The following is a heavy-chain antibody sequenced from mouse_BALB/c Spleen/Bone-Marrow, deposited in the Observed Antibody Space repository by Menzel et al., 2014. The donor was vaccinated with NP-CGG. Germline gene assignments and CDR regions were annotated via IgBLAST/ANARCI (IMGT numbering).Heavy chain of an antibody. CDR3: TRGIAAVVAADFDY. V-gene: IGHV1-7*01. Sequence: VKLQESGAELAKPGASVKMSCKASGYTFTSYWMHWVKQRPGQGLEWIGYINPSTGYTNYNQRFKDKATLTADKSSSTAYMQLRSLTSEDSAIYYCTRGIAAVVAADFDYWGQGTTLTVSS. J-gene: IGHJ2*01. CDR2: INPSTGYT. CDR1: GYTFTSYW. D-gene: IGHD1-1*01.